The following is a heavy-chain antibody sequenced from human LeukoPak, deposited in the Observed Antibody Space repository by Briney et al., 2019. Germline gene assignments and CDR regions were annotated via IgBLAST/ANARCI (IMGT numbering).Heavy chain of an antibody. Sequence: PSETLSLTCTVSGGSISSHYWSWIRQPPGKGLEWIGYIYYSGSTNYNPSPKSRVTISVDTSKNQFSLKLSSVTAADTAVYYCARGTNDAFDIWGQGTMVTVSS. D-gene: IGHD3-10*01. CDR3: ARGTNDAFDI. J-gene: IGHJ3*02. CDR2: IYYSGST. CDR1: GGSISSHY. V-gene: IGHV4-59*11.